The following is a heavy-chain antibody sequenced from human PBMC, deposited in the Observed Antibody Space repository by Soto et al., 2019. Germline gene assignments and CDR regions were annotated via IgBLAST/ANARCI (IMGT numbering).Heavy chain of an antibody. D-gene: IGHD5-18*01. J-gene: IGHJ6*02. V-gene: IGHV1-69*12. CDR3: GVDTAMVTGTYYGMDV. Sequence: QVQLVQSGAEVKKPGSSVKVSCKASGGTFSSYAISWVRQAPGQGLEWMGGIIPIFGTANSAQKFQGRVTITADESTSTAYMELSSLRSEDTAVYYCGVDTAMVTGTYYGMDVWGQGTTVTVSS. CDR2: IIPIFGTA. CDR1: GGTFSSYA.